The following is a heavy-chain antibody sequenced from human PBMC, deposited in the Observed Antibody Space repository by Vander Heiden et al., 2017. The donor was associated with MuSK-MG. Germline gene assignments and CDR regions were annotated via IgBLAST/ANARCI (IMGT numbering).Heavy chain of an antibody. CDR2: INPNSGGT. J-gene: IGHJ6*03. V-gene: IGHV1-2*02. Sequence: QVQLVQSGAEVQKPGASVKVSCKASGYTFTGYYMHWVRQAPGQGLEWMGWINPNSGGTNYAQKFQGRVTMTRDTSISTAYMELSRLRSDDTAVYYCARDARGGYDFWSGYYTHYYYYMDVWGKGTTVTVSS. D-gene: IGHD3-3*01. CDR3: ARDARGGYDFWSGYYTHYYYYMDV. CDR1: GYTFTGYY.